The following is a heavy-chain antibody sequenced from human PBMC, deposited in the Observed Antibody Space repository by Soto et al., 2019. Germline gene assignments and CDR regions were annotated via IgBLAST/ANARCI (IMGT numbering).Heavy chain of an antibody. D-gene: IGHD6-19*01. Sequence: SETLSLTCVVSGGSISSCGYFWSWIRQPPGKGLEWIGYIYYSGSAYYNPSLKSRVTISVDTSMNQFSLKLSSVTAADTAVYYCARGGDSSVYYGMDVWGQGTAVTVSS. CDR2: IYYSGSA. CDR3: ARGGDSSVYYGMDV. V-gene: IGHV4-30-2*05. CDR1: GGSISSCGYF. J-gene: IGHJ6*02.